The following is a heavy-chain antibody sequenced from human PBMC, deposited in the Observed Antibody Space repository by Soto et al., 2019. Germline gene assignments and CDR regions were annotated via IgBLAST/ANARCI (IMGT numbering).Heavy chain of an antibody. D-gene: IGHD2-2*01. CDR3: ARVGDIVVVGPWFDP. CDR1: GYTFTDYG. Sequence: ASVKVSCKASGYTFTDYGISWVRQAPGQGLEWIGWISAYNGNTNNAQKLQDRVTMTTDSSTSTAYMELRSLRSDDTAVYYCARVGDIVVVGPWFDPWGQGTLVTVSS. CDR2: ISAYNGNT. V-gene: IGHV1-18*04. J-gene: IGHJ5*02.